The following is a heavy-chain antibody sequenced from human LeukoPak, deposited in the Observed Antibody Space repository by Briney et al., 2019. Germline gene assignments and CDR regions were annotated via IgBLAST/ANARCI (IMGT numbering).Heavy chain of an antibody. Sequence: PSETLSLTCTVSGGSISSYYWSWIRQPPGKGLEWIGYIYYSGSTNYNPSLKSRVTISVDTSKNQFSLELSSVTAADTAVYYCASLVSGPQGDYWGQGTLVTVSS. V-gene: IGHV4-59*12. CDR1: GGSISSYY. CDR2: IYYSGST. D-gene: IGHD2/OR15-2a*01. CDR3: ASLVSGPQGDY. J-gene: IGHJ4*02.